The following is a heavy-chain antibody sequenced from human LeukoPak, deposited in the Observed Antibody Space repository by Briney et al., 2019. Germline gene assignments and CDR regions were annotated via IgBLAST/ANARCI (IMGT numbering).Heavy chain of an antibody. CDR2: IRSKANSYAT. Sequence: GGSLKLSCAAFGFTFSGSAMHWVRQASGKGLEWVGRIRSKANSYATAYAASVKGRFTISRDDSKNTAYLQLNSLKTEDTAVYYCTRFGSDDGEYAYWGQGTLVTVSS. CDR1: GFTFSGSA. D-gene: IGHD1-1*01. J-gene: IGHJ4*02. CDR3: TRFGSDDGEYAY. V-gene: IGHV3-73*01.